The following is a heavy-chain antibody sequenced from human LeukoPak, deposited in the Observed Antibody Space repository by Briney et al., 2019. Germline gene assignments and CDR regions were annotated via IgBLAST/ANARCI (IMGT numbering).Heavy chain of an antibody. V-gene: IGHV1-18*01. D-gene: IGHD3-9*01. Sequence: GASVKVSCKASGYTFTSYGISWVRQAPGQGLEWMGWISAYNGNTNYAQKFQGRVTITADKSTSTAYMELSSLRSEDTAVYYCARTNTAGYFDWLYAFDIWGQGTMVTVSS. CDR2: ISAYNGNT. CDR3: ARTNTAGYFDWLYAFDI. J-gene: IGHJ3*02. CDR1: GYTFTSYG.